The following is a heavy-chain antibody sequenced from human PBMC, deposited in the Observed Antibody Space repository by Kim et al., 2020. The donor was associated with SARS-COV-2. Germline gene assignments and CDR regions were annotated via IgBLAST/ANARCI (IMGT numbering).Heavy chain of an antibody. CDR3: ARRYCTGGVCSILAYYYYYMDV. CDR1: GFTFSSYS. D-gene: IGHD2-8*02. CDR2: ISSSSSTI. V-gene: IGHV3-48*02. J-gene: IGHJ6*03. Sequence: GGSLRLSCAASGFTFSSYSMNWVRQAPGKGLEWVSYISSSSSTIYYADSVKGRFTISRDNAKNSLYLQMNSMRDEDTAVYYCARRYCTGGVCSILAYYYYYMDVGGRETTVTYSS.